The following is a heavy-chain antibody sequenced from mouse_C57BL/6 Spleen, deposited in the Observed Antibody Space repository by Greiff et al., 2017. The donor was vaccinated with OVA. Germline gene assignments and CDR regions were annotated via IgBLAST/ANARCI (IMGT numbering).Heavy chain of an antibody. CDR1: GYAFSSYW. D-gene: IGHD1-1*01. CDR2: IYPGDGDT. V-gene: IGHV1-80*01. J-gene: IGHJ1*03. CDR3: AKEDYYGSSPYWYFDV. Sequence: QVQLKESGAELVKPGASVKISCKASGYAFSSYWMNWVKQRPGKGLEWIGQIYPGDGDTNSNGKLKGKATLTADKSSSTSYMQLSSLTSEDSAVYFCAKEDYYGSSPYWYFDVWGTGTTVTVSS.